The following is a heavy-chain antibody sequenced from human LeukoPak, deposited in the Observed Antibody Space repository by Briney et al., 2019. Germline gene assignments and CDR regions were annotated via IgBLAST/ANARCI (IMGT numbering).Heavy chain of an antibody. CDR2: IWYDGSKK. CDR3: ARDYCSTTTCLDY. J-gene: IGHJ4*02. D-gene: IGHD2-2*01. V-gene: IGHV3-33*01. Sequence: GGSLRLSCAASGFTFSNYGMQWVRQAPGQGLEWVAVIWYDGSKKYYADSVKGRFIISRDDSKNTLYLQMNSLRAEDTALYYCARDYCSTTTCLDYWGRGTLVTVSS. CDR1: GFTFSNYG.